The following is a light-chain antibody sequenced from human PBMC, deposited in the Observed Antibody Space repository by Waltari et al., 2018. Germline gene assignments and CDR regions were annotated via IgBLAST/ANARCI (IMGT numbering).Light chain of an antibody. Sequence: DIQMTQSPSSLSASVGDRVTISCQASQDISNYLNWYQQKPGKAPKLLNYDESTLETGIPSRVSGSGSVTDFTFTISSLQPEDIAAYYCQQYDNLPLTFGGGTKVEIK. CDR3: QQYDNLPLT. J-gene: IGKJ4*01. CDR1: QDISNY. V-gene: IGKV1-33*01. CDR2: DES.